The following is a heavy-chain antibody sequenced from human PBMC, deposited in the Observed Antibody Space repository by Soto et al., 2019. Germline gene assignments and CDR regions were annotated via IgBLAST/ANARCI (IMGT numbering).Heavy chain of an antibody. Sequence: QVQLQESGPGLVKPSGTLSLTCAVSGASISSTNWWSWVRQPPGKGLEWIGEIHHSGSTNYIPSLKSRVPISVDKSKNQFSRRLSSVTGADTAVYYCTRTSVPHSYGMDVWGQGTTVTVSS. CDR2: IHHSGST. CDR3: TRTSVPHSYGMDV. V-gene: IGHV4-4*02. CDR1: GASISSTNW. J-gene: IGHJ6*02.